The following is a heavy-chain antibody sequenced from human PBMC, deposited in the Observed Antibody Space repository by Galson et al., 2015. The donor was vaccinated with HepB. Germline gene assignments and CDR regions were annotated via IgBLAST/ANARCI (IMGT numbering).Heavy chain of an antibody. J-gene: IGHJ4*02. V-gene: IGHV6-1*01. CDR2: TYYRSKWYN. Sequence: CAISGDSVSSNSAAWNWIRQSPSRGLEWLGRTYYRSKWYNDYAVSVKSRITINPDTSKNQFSLQLNSVTPEDTAVYYCARTNYDSSGYYPSGPDYWGQGTLVTVSS. CDR3: ARTNYDSSGYYPSGPDY. CDR1: GDSVSSNSAA. D-gene: IGHD3-22*01.